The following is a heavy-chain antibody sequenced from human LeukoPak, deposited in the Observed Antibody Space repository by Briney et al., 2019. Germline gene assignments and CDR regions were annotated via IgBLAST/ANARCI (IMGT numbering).Heavy chain of an antibody. CDR1: GGCFRGYY. CDR2: INHCGSI. CDR3: ARFYYGAGSYVSNFDY. D-gene: IGHD3-10*01. J-gene: IGHJ4*02. Sequence: PSEALSLTCSVYGGCFRGYYWSWIRQPPGKGLEWVGAINHCGSINYNPSLQSRVTISVNTSKTQYSLRLNSVTAADTAVYYCARFYYGAGSYVSNFDYWGQETLVTVSS. V-gene: IGHV4-34*01.